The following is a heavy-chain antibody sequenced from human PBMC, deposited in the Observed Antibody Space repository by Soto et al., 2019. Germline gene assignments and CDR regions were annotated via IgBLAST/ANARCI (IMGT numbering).Heavy chain of an antibody. J-gene: IGHJ6*02. D-gene: IGHD3-9*01. CDR3: ARALGLRYFDWLPTPVVHGMDV. CDR2: IGTAGDT. V-gene: IGHV3-13*01. Sequence: PGGSLRLSCAASGFTFSSYDMHWVRQATGKGLEWVSAIGTAGDTYYPGSVKGRFTISRENAKNSLYLQMNSLRAEDTAVYYCARALGLRYFDWLPTPVVHGMDVWGQGTTVTVSS. CDR1: GFTFSSYD.